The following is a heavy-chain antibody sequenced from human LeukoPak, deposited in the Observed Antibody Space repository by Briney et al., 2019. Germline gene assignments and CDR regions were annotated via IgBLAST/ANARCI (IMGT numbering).Heavy chain of an antibody. V-gene: IGHV4-59*01. CDR1: GGSISSYY. CDR3: ARGGRPIAVAGTGGFDY. D-gene: IGHD6-19*01. J-gene: IGHJ4*02. Sequence: SETLSLTCTVSGGSISSYYWSWIRQPPGKGLEWIGYIYYSGSTNYNPSLKSRVTTSVDTSKNQFSLKLSSVTAADTAVYYCARGGRPIAVAGTGGFDYWGQGTLVTVSS. CDR2: IYYSGST.